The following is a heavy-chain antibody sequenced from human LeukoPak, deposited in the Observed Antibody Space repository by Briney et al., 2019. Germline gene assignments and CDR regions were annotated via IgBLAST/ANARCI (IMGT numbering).Heavy chain of an antibody. D-gene: IGHD6-13*01. CDR1: GYSISNDYY. J-gene: IGHJ4*02. V-gene: IGHV4-38-2*02. CDR3: ARVLAAAGTGFDY. CDR2: IYHSGIT. Sequence: PSETLSLTCSVSGYSISNDYYWGWIRQPPGKGLEWIGSIYHSGITHYNASLKSRVVISVDTSKNQFSLKLSSVTAADTAVYYCARVLAAAGTGFDYWGQGTLVTVSS.